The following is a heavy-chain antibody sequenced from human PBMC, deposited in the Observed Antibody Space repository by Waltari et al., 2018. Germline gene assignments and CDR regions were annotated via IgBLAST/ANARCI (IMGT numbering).Heavy chain of an antibody. Sequence: QVQLQESGPGLVQPSETLSLTCTVSGCSISSHYWSWIRQPPGKGLEWIGYIYYSGSTNYNPSLKSRVTISVDTSKNQFSLKLSSVTAADTAVYYCARGLPSVVVGAFDIWGQGTMVTVSS. CDR1: GCSISSHY. CDR2: IYYSGST. V-gene: IGHV4-59*11. D-gene: IGHD3-22*01. J-gene: IGHJ3*02. CDR3: ARGLPSVVVGAFDI.